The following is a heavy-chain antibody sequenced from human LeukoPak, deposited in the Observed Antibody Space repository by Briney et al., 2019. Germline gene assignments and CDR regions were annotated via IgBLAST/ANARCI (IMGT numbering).Heavy chain of an antibody. CDR1: GFTFSSYG. CDR2: IRYDGSNK. Sequence: GGSLRLSCAASGFTFSSYGMHWVRQAPGKGLEWVAFIRYDGSNKYYADSVKGRFTISRDNSKNTLSLQMSSLRVEDTAVYYCARDRSCTGGSCYMDVWGRGTTVTVSS. CDR3: ARDRSCTGGSCYMDV. D-gene: IGHD2-15*01. J-gene: IGHJ6*03. V-gene: IGHV3-30*02.